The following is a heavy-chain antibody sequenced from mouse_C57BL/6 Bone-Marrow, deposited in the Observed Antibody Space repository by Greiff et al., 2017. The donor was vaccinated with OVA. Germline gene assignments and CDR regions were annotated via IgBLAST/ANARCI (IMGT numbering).Heavy chain of an antibody. J-gene: IGHJ1*03. Sequence: VKLQESGAELLKPGASVKLSCKATGYTFTGYWIEWVKQRPGHGLEWIGEILPGSGSTNYNEKFKGKATFTADTSSNTAYMQLSSLTTEDSAIYYCARKGDYYGSSHWYFDVWGTGTTVTVSS. CDR3: ARKGDYYGSSHWYFDV. CDR2: ILPGSGST. CDR1: GYTFTGYW. V-gene: IGHV1-9*01. D-gene: IGHD1-1*01.